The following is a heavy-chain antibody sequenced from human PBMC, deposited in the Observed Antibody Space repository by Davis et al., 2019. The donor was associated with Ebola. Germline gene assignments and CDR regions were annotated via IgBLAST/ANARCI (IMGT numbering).Heavy chain of an antibody. J-gene: IGHJ4*02. CDR3: SSSRDY. CDR1: GFTVSSNY. V-gene: IGHV3-73*01. D-gene: IGHD6-13*01. CDR2: IRSKANSYAT. Sequence: GESLKISCAASGFTVSSNYMSWVRQASGKGLEWVGRIRSKANSYATAYAASVKGRFTISRDDSKNTAYLQMNSLKTEDTAVYYCSSSRDYWGQGTLVTVSS.